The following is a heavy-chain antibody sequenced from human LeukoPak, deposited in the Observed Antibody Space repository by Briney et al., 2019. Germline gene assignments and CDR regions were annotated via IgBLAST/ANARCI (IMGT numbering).Heavy chain of an antibody. Sequence: PSGTLSLTCAVSGGSISSSNWWSWVRQPPGKGLEWIGYIYYSGSTNYNPSLKSRVTISVDTSKNQFSLKLSSVTAADTAVYYCARGSPEIVGAPGGMDVWGQGTTVTVSS. V-gene: IGHV4-4*02. CDR2: IYYSGST. D-gene: IGHD1-26*01. J-gene: IGHJ6*02. CDR1: GGSISSSNW. CDR3: ARGSPEIVGAPGGMDV.